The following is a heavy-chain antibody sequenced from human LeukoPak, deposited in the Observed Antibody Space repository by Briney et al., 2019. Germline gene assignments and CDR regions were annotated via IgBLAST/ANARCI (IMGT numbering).Heavy chain of an antibody. J-gene: IGHJ4*02. CDR3: AKDRGPYSNLFDY. V-gene: IGHV3-30*04. CDR1: GFTFSSYA. D-gene: IGHD4-11*01. CDR2: ISYDGSNK. Sequence: PGGSLRLSCAASGFTFSSYAMHWVRQAPGKGLEWVAVISYDGSNKYYADSVKGRFTISRDNSKNTLYLQMNSLRAEDTAVYYCAKDRGPYSNLFDYWGQGTLVTVSS.